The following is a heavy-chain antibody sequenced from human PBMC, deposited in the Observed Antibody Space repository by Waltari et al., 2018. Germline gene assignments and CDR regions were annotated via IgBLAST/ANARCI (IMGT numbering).Heavy chain of an antibody. CDR1: GFTVSSNY. CDR3: ARGSMSYTNYFDY. D-gene: IGHD4-4*01. CDR2: IYSGGST. J-gene: IGHJ4*02. Sequence: EVQLVETGGGLIQPGGSLRLSCAASGFTVSSNYISWVRQAPGKGLEWVSVIYSGGSTYYADSVKGRFTISRDNSKNTLYLQMNSLRAEDTAVYYCARGSMSYTNYFDYWGQGTLVTVSS. V-gene: IGHV3-53*02.